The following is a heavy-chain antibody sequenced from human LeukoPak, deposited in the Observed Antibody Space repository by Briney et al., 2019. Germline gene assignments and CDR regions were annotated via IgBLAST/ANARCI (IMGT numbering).Heavy chain of an antibody. Sequence: SETLSLTCTVSGGSISSYYWSWIRQPPGKGLEWIGYIYYSGNTNYNPSLKSRVTISLDTSKNQISLKLSSVTAADTAVYYCARHTTVVPPHYFDYWGQGTLVTVSS. V-gene: IGHV4-59*08. CDR1: GGSISSYY. CDR2: IYYSGNT. CDR3: ARHTTVVPPHYFDY. J-gene: IGHJ4*02. D-gene: IGHD4-23*01.